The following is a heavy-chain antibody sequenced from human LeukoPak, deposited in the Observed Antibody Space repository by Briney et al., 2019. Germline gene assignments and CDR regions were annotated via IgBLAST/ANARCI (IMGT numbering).Heavy chain of an antibody. CDR3: ARVNAYYFGSGISRAFHI. Sequence: GSSVKVSCKASGGTFSSYAISWVRQAPGQGLEWMGGIIPIFGTANYAQKFQGRVTITTDESTSTAYMELSSLRSEDTAVYYCARVNAYYFGSGISRAFHIWGQGTTVTVSS. D-gene: IGHD3-10*01. V-gene: IGHV1-69*05. J-gene: IGHJ3*02. CDR1: GGTFSSYA. CDR2: IIPIFGTA.